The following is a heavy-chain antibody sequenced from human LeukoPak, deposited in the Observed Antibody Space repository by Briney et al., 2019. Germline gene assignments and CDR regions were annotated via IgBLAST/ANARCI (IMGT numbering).Heavy chain of an antibody. CDR1: GGTFSSYA. D-gene: IGHD3-22*01. CDR2: IIPILGIA. J-gene: IGHJ4*02. V-gene: IGHV1-69*04. CDR3: ARADYYDSSGYYSHDY. Sequence: ASVKVSCKASGGTFSSYAISWVRQAPGQGLEWMGRIIPILGIANYAQKFQGRVTITADKSTSTAYMELSSLRSEDTAVYYCARADYYDSSGYYSHDYWGQGTLVTVSS.